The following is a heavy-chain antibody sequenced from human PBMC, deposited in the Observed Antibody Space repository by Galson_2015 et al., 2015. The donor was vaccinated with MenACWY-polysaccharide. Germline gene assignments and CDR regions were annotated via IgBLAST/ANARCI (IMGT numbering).Heavy chain of an antibody. CDR2: IRYDGSNK. J-gene: IGHJ6*02. CDR3: AKMRGPGSHYDYGMGV. CDR1: GLRFSSSG. D-gene: IGHD3-10*01. Sequence: SLRLSCAASGLRFSSSGMHWVRQAPGKGLEWVAVIRYDGSNKVYVDSVKGRFTISRDNSKNTLYLEMNSLRAEDTAVYYCAKMRGPGSHYDYGMGVWGQGTTVTVSS. V-gene: IGHV3-33*06.